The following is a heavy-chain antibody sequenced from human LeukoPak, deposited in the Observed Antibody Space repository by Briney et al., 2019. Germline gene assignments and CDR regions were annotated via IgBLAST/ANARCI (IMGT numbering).Heavy chain of an antibody. J-gene: IGHJ4*02. V-gene: IGHV4-34*01. CDR2: INHSGST. CDR1: GGSFSGYY. CDR3: ANMASGGTQVDY. Sequence: SETLSLTCAVYGGSFSGYYWSWIRQPPGKGLEWIGEINHSGSTNYNPSLKSRVTISVDTSKNQFSLNLSSVTAADTAVYYCANMASGGTQVDYWGQGTLVTVSS. D-gene: IGHD6-13*01.